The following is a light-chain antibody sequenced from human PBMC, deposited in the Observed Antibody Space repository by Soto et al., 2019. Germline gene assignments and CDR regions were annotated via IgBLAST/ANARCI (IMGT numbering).Light chain of an antibody. V-gene: IGKV1-39*01. CDR1: QSLTNY. Sequence: DIQMTQSPSSLSASVGDRVTSTCRASQSLTNYLNWYQQKPGKAPKLLIYAASSLQSGVPSRFSGSGSGTDFTLTISSLQPEDFATYYCQQSYSSPPTFGQGTKVEIK. CDR3: QQSYSSPPT. J-gene: IGKJ1*01. CDR2: AAS.